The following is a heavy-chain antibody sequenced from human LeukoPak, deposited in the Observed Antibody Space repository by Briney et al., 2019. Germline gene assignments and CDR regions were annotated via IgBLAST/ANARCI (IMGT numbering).Heavy chain of an antibody. Sequence: GGSLRLSCTASGFTFGDYAMSWVRQAPGKGLEWVGFLRSKTHGGTTEYAASVKGRFTISRDDSKSIAYLQMNSLKTEDTAVYYCSRDNYYDSSAYSKYYFDYWGQGTLVTVSS. J-gene: IGHJ4*02. CDR1: GFTFGDYA. CDR3: SRDNYYDSSAYSKYYFDY. V-gene: IGHV3-49*04. CDR2: LRSKTHGGTT. D-gene: IGHD3-22*01.